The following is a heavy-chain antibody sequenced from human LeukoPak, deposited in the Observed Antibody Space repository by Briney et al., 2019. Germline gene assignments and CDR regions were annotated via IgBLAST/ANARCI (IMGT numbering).Heavy chain of an antibody. Sequence: GGSLRLSCAASGFTFSSYSMNWVRQAPGKGLELVSSISSSSSYIYYADSVKGRFTISRDNAKNSLYLQMNSLRAEDTAVYYCARDPGSMVRGVHDYWGQGTLVTVSS. D-gene: IGHD3-10*01. V-gene: IGHV3-21*01. J-gene: IGHJ4*02. CDR3: ARDPGSMVRGVHDY. CDR2: ISSSSSYI. CDR1: GFTFSSYS.